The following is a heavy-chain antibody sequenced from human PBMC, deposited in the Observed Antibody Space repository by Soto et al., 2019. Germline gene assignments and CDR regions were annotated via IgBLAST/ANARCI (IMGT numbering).Heavy chain of an antibody. CDR1: GYTFTSYY. CDR2: INPSGGST. Sequence: ASVKVSCKASGYTFTSYYMHWVRQAPRQGLEWMGIINPSGGSTSYAQKFQGRVTMTRDTSTSTVYMELSSLRSEDTAVYYCARAARGASLYNWNPRIWGQGTMVTVSS. CDR3: ARAARGASLYNWNPRI. D-gene: IGHD1-20*01. V-gene: IGHV1-46*03. J-gene: IGHJ3*02.